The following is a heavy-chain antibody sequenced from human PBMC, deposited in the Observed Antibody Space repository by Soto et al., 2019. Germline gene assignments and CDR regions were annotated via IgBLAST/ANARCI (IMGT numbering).Heavy chain of an antibody. CDR3: ARGTVLRYFDWLQNHYYYGMDV. J-gene: IGHJ6*02. CDR2: IIPILGTA. D-gene: IGHD3-9*01. V-gene: IGHV1-69*04. CDR1: GGTFSTYA. Sequence: KVSCKASGGTFSTYAISWVRQAPGQGLEWMGRIIPILGTANYAQKFQGRLTMTADKSTSTAYMELSSLRSEDTAVYYCARGTVLRYFDWLQNHYYYGMDVWGQGTTVTVSS.